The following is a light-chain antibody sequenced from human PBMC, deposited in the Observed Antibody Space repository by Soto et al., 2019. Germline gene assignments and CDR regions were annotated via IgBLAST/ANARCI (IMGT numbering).Light chain of an antibody. J-gene: IGLJ1*01. Sequence: QSALTQPASVSGSPGQSITISCTGTSSDIGGSNYVSWYQQHPGEAPKLMIYEVSNRPSGVSNLFSGSKSGNTASLTISGLQAEDEADYYCSSYTSSSTYVFGTGTKVTVL. CDR2: EVS. V-gene: IGLV2-14*01. CDR3: SSYTSSSTYV. CDR1: SSDIGGSNY.